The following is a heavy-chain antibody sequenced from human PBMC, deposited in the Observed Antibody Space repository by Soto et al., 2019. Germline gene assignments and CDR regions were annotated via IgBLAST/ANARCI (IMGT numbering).Heavy chain of an antibody. CDR1: GRSFSGYY. D-gene: IGHD3-10*01. CDR3: GGRDFGDY. V-gene: IGHV4-34*01. Sequence: SETLSLTCPVYGRSFSGYYWNWIRQPPGKGLEWIGEINHSGSTNYNPSLKSRVTISVDTSKNQFSLKLSSVTAADTAVYYCGGRDFGDYWGQGTLVTVSS. CDR2: INHSGST. J-gene: IGHJ4*02.